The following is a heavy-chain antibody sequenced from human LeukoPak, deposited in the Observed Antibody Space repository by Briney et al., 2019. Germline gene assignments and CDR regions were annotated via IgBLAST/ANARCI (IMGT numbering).Heavy chain of an antibody. D-gene: IGHD2-2*01. V-gene: IGHV1-2*02. CDR1: GGTFSSYA. Sequence: ASVKVSCKASGGTFSSYASSWVRQAPGQGLEWMGWINPNSGGTNYAQKFQGRVTMTRDTSISTAYMELSRLRSDDTAFFFQAEDGIRDIVVVPAAINYYYGMDVWGQGTTVTVSS. J-gene: IGHJ6*02. CDR3: AEDGIRDIVVVPAAINYYYGMDV. CDR2: INPNSGGT.